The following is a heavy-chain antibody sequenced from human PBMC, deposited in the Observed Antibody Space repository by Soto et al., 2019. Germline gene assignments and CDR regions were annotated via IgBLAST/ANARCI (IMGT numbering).Heavy chain of an antibody. CDR2: IYPGDSDT. D-gene: IGHD6-19*01. J-gene: IGHJ6*02. CDR1: GYSFTSYW. CDR3: ARSMDSSGWVYYYYGMDV. V-gene: IGHV5-51*01. Sequence: GESLKISCKGSGYSFTSYWIGWVRQMPGKGLEWMGIIYPGDSDTRYSPSFQGQATISADKSISTAYLQWSSLKASDTAMYYCARSMDSSGWVYYYYGMDVWGQGTTVTVSS.